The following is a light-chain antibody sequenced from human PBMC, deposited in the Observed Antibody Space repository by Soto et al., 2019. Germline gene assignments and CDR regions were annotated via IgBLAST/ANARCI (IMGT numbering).Light chain of an antibody. V-gene: IGLV2-14*01. CDR2: EVS. CDR1: SSDVGGYNY. Sequence: QYVRSHPASVSWSPGHSITISCTGTSSDVGGYNYVSWYQQHPGKAPKLMIYEVSNRPSGVSNRFSGSKSGNTASLTISGLQAEDEADYYCSSYTSSSTLYVFGTGTKVTVL. J-gene: IGLJ1*01. CDR3: SSYTSSSTLYV.